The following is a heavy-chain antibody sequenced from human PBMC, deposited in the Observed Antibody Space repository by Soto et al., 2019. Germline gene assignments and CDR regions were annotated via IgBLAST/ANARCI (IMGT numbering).Heavy chain of an antibody. V-gene: IGHV4-61*01. Sequence: SETLSLTCTVSGGSVSSGSYYWSWIRQPPGKGLEWIGYIYYSGSTNYNPSLKSRVTISVDTSKNQFSLKLSSVTAADTAVYYCASSPGYLTNWFDPWGQGTLVTVSS. CDR3: ASSPGYLTNWFDP. CDR2: IYYSGST. D-gene: IGHD3-16*02. J-gene: IGHJ5*02. CDR1: GGSVSSGSYY.